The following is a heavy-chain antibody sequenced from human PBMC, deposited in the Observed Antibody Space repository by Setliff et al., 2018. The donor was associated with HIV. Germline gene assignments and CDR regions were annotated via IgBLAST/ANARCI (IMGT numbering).Heavy chain of an antibody. J-gene: IGHJ5*02. Sequence: PGGSLRLSCAASGFTFSNAWMSWVRQAPGKGLEWVGRIKSKTAGGTTDYAAPVKGRFTISRDDSKNTLYLQMNSLKTEDTAVYYCTAALQQQVVRWFDPWGQGTLVTVSS. CDR2: IKSKTAGGTT. CDR1: GFTFSNAW. CDR3: TAALQQQVVRWFDP. D-gene: IGHD6-13*01. V-gene: IGHV3-15*01.